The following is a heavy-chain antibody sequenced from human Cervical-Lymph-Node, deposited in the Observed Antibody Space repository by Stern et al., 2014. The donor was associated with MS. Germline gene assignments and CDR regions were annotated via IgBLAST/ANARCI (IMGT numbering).Heavy chain of an antibody. V-gene: IGHV1-69*09. CDR2: IIPILGGT. J-gene: IGHJ3*01. CDR3: AKGEGDYGESYAFDL. CDR1: GGTLNSYA. D-gene: IGHD4-17*01. Sequence: VQLVESGAEVKKPGSSVRVSCKPSGGTLNSYAISWVRQAPGLALQWMGRIIPILGGTKYGPKVREMVTITANKFTSATLVELRSLTSEDTAIYYCAKGEGDYGESYAFDLWGPGTMVTVSS.